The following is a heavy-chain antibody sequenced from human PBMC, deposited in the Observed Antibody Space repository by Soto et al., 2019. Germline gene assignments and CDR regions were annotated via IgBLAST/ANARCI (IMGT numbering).Heavy chain of an antibody. CDR1: GFTVSSNY. D-gene: IGHD2-2*01. V-gene: IGHV3-66*01. Sequence: GGSLRLSCAASGFTVSSNYMSWVRQAPGKGLEWVSVIYSGGSTYYADSVKGRFTISRDNSKNTLYLQMNSLRAEDTAVYYCARDSIGYCISTSCRGYYYYGMDVWGQGTTVTVSS. CDR3: ARDSIGYCISTSCRGYYYYGMDV. J-gene: IGHJ6*02. CDR2: IYSGGST.